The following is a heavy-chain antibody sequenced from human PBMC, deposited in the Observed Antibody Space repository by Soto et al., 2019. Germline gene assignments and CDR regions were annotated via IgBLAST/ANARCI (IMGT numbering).Heavy chain of an antibody. CDR3: ASLQNNWFDP. Sequence: AETLTLTCAVFGGTISSTCLTWIRQTAGKGLEWVGRINRNGGTNSKPYLTSRVTMSIDTSNNQFSLNLRFVTAADTAVYYCASLQNNWFDPWGQGTLVTVSS. J-gene: IGHJ5*02. CDR2: INRNGGT. V-gene: IGHV4-4*07. CDR1: GGTISSTC.